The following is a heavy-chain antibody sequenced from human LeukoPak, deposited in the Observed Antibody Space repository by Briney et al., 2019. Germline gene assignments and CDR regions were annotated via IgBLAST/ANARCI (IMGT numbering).Heavy chain of an antibody. CDR3: ARSSRGSYCSGGRCYSYYDMDV. Sequence: GRSLRLSCAASGLTVSSNYMSWVRQAPGKGLEWVSVIYNGGSTYYADSVKGRFTISRDNSKNTLYLQINSLRAEDTAVYYCARSSRGSYCSGGRCYSYYDMDVWGQGTTVTVSS. CDR2: IYNGGST. J-gene: IGHJ6*02. V-gene: IGHV3-66*01. CDR1: GLTVSSNY. D-gene: IGHD2-15*01.